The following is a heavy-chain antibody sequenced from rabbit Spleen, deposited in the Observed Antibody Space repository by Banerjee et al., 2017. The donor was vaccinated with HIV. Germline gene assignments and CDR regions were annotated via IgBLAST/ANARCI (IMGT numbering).Heavy chain of an antibody. J-gene: IGHJ4*01. CDR3: ARDLSGAVGWNFFL. D-gene: IGHD1-1*01. CDR1: GFSFSDRDV. CDR2: INTATGKA. Sequence: QEQVEESGGDLVKPGASLTLTCTASGFSFSDRDVMCWVRQAPGKGLEWIACINTATGKAVYANWVNGRFTISKPSSTTVTLQVTSLAAADTATYFCARDLSGAVGWNFFLWGPGTLVTVS. V-gene: IGHV1S45*01.